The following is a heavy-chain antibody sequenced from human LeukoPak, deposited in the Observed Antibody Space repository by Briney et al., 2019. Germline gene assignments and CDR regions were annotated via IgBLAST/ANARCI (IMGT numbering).Heavy chain of an antibody. Sequence: GGSLRLSCEASGFTFSNYGMNWVRQAPGKGLEWISYIRPNDGTTHYADSVKGRFTNSRDNAKNSLSLQMTSLRADDSAVYYCVRGQTSLDNWFDPWGQGTLVIVSS. J-gene: IGHJ5*02. CDR1: GFTFSNYG. CDR2: IRPNDGTT. CDR3: VRGQTSLDNWFDP. V-gene: IGHV3-48*03.